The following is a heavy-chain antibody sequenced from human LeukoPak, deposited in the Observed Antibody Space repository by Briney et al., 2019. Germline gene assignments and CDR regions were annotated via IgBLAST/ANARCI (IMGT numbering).Heavy chain of an antibody. D-gene: IGHD3-3*01. J-gene: IGHJ3*02. CDR2: ISGRGGST. CDR3: TSYAFDI. V-gene: IGHV3-23*01. CDR1: GFTFSSYA. Sequence: GGSLRLSCAASGFTFSSYAMSWVRQAPGKGREWVSAISGRGGSTYYADSVKGRFTISRDNSKNPLSVYYCAKMYYDFWSGYYTSYAFDIWGQGTMVTVSS.